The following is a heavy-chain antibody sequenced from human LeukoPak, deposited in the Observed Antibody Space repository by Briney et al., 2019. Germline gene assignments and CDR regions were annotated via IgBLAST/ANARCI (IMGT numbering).Heavy chain of an antibody. CDR3: AKDKGYCSSTSCWRTAFDI. CDR1: GFTFSSYG. J-gene: IGHJ3*02. Sequence: PGGSLRLSCAASGFTFSSYGMHWVRQAPGKGLEWVAFIRYDGSNKYYADFVKGRFTISRDNSKNTLYLQMNSLRAEDTAVYYCAKDKGYCSSTSCWRTAFDIWGQGTMVTVSS. D-gene: IGHD2-2*01. V-gene: IGHV3-30*02. CDR2: IRYDGSNK.